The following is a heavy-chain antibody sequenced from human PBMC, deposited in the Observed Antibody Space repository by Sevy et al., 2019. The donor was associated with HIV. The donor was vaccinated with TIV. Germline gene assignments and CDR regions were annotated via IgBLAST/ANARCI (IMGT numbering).Heavy chain of an antibody. Sequence: ASVKVSCKASGYTFTGYYMHWVRQTPGQGLEWVAWINTLSGGTNYAQKFQGRATMTRDTSISIAYMEVTRLRSDDTAVFYCARGFRGYDLFPSGFDYWGQGTLVTVSS. D-gene: IGHD5-12*01. CDR2: INTLSGGT. J-gene: IGHJ4*02. CDR3: ARGFRGYDLFPSGFDY. CDR1: GYTFTGYY. V-gene: IGHV1-2*02.